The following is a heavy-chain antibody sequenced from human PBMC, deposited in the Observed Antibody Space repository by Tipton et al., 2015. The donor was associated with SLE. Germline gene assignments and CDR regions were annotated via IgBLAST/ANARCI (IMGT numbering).Heavy chain of an antibody. CDR1: GFIFSDYY. CDR2: ISSSGSTI. Sequence: SLRLSCAASGFIFSDYYMSWIRQAPGKGLEWVSYISSSGSTIYYADSVKGRFTISRDNAKNSLYLQMNSLRAEDTAVYYCARDRRHYYGSGSYDAFDIWGQGTMVTVSS. V-gene: IGHV3-11*01. J-gene: IGHJ3*02. D-gene: IGHD3-10*01. CDR3: ARDRRHYYGSGSYDAFDI.